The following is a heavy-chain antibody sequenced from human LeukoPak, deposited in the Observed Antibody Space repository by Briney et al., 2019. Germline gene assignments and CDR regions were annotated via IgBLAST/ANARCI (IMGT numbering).Heavy chain of an antibody. CDR1: GYTFSSYG. CDR3: AKDLNRYQLLYYFDY. D-gene: IGHD2-2*01. V-gene: IGHV3-30*02. Sequence: GGSLRLSCAASGYTFSSYGMHWVGQAPGKGLEGVAVIRYEGSKKYYAASVKGRFTISRDNSKTTLYLQMNSLRAEDTAVYYCAKDLNRYQLLYYFDYWGQGTLVTVSS. J-gene: IGHJ4*02. CDR2: IRYEGSKK.